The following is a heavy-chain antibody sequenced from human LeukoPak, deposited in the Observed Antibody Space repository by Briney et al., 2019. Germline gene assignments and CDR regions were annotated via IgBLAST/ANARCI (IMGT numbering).Heavy chain of an antibody. CDR2: IYYSGST. CDR3: ARHPTSGCSSTSCHSDY. V-gene: IGHV4-34*01. Sequence: SETLSLTCAVYGGSFSGYYWSWIRQPPGKGLEWIGSIYYSGSTYSNPSLKGRVTISVDTSKNQFSLKLSSVTAADTAVYYCARHPTSGCSSTSCHSDYWGQGTLVTVSS. J-gene: IGHJ4*02. D-gene: IGHD2-2*01. CDR1: GGSFSGYY.